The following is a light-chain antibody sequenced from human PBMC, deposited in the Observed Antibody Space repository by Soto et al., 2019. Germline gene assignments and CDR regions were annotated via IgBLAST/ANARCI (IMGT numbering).Light chain of an antibody. Sequence: QSALTQPRSVSGSPGQSVTISCTGTSGDVGANKYVSWYRQYPGKAPKLMIYDVNERPSGVPDRFSGSKSGNTASLTVSGLQAEDEADYYCSSFAGSNNFPYVFGTGTKVTVL. CDR3: SSFAGSNNFPYV. CDR1: SGDVGANKY. V-gene: IGLV2-11*01. J-gene: IGLJ1*01. CDR2: DVN.